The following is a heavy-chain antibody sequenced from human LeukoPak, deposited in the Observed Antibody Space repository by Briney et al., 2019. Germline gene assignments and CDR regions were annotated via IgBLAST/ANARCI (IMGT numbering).Heavy chain of an antibody. D-gene: IGHD5-12*01. J-gene: IGHJ4*02. CDR1: GFTFSSYP. Sequence: GGSLRLSCAASGFTFSSYPMSWVRQAPGKGLVWVSRINSDGSSTSYADSVKGRFTISRDNAKNTLYLQMNSLRAEDTAVYYCARTLKWLQAHDYWGQGTPVTVSS. V-gene: IGHV3-74*01. CDR3: ARTLKWLQAHDY. CDR2: INSDGSST.